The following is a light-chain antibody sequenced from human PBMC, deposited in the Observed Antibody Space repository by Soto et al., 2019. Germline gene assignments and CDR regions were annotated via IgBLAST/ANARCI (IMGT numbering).Light chain of an antibody. V-gene: IGLV1-44*01. Sequence: VLTQPPSASGTPGQRVTISCSGSNSNIRSNTVHWYQQLPGTAPKLLIHTDNKRPSGVPDRFSGSKSGTSAPLAISGLQSEDEAEYYCASWDDSLNGYVFATGTKVTVL. CDR3: ASWDDSLNGYV. CDR2: TDN. CDR1: NSNIRSNT. J-gene: IGLJ1*01.